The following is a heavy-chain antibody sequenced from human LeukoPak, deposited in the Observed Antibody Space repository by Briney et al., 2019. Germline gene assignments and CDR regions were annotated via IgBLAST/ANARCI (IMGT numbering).Heavy chain of an antibody. CDR3: AKDIGVGAYCSSTSCRTIFPPPGRYMDV. Sequence: GGSLRLSCAASGFTFSDYRMDWVRQAPGRGLEWVSVTSGSGKITSHAESVKGRFTISRDNSNNAVYLQMNSLRAEDTAVYYCAKDIGVGAYCSSTSCRTIFPPPGRYMDVWGKGTTVTVSS. CDR1: GFTFSDYR. D-gene: IGHD2-2*01. V-gene: IGHV3-23*01. CDR2: TSGSGKIT. J-gene: IGHJ6*03.